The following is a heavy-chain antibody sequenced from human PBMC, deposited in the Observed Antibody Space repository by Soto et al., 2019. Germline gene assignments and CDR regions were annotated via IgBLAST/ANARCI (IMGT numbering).Heavy chain of an antibody. CDR3: ARVGYCSGGNCLWDGMDV. CDR1: GFRFTSYA. CDR2: ISHDGSYK. Sequence: QVPLVESGGGVVQPGRSLRLSCAVAGFRFTSYAMHWVRQAPGKGLEWVAVISHDGSYKFYADSVKGRFTISRDDSKNTLYLQMSNLRAEDTAVYYCARVGYCSGGNCLWDGMDVWGQGTTVTVSS. J-gene: IGHJ6*02. D-gene: IGHD2-15*01. V-gene: IGHV3-30-3*01.